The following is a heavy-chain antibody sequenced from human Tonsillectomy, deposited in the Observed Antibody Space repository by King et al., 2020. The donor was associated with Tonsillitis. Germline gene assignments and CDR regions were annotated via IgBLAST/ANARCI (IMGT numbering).Heavy chain of an antibody. D-gene: IGHD6-19*01. CDR1: GGSFRRFA. Sequence: QLVQSGAEVKGPGSSVKVYCKASGGSFRRFALNWVRQAPGQGLEWMGRSIPMIGSRNYIPNFQGRLTLDADKSTGIAYMELSDLRSDDQAVYYCPLGGPTIAVAGYNAFDVWGQGTLVTVAS. V-gene: IGHV1-69*09. CDR2: SIPMIGSR. CDR3: PLGGPTIAVAGYNAFDV. J-gene: IGHJ4*02.